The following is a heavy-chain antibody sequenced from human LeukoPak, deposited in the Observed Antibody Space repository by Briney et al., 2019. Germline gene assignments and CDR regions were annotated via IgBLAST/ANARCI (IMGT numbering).Heavy chain of an antibody. CDR1: GGTFSSYA. J-gene: IGHJ4*02. Sequence: GASVKVSCKASGGTFSSYAISWVRQAPGQGLEWMGGIIPIFGTANYAQKFQGRVTITTDESTSTAYMELSSLRSEDTAVYYCAVDIVVVPAAHLLNLDYWGQGTLVTVSS. CDR2: IIPIFGTA. V-gene: IGHV1-69*05. D-gene: IGHD2-2*01. CDR3: AVDIVVVPAAHLLNLDY.